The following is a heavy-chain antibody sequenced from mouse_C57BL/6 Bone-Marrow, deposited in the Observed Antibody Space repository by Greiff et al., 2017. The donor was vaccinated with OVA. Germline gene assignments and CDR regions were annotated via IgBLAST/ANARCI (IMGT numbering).Heavy chain of an antibody. CDR1: GYTFTDYY. Sequence: EVQLQQSGPVLVKPGASVKMSCKASGYTFTDYYMNWVKQSHGKSLEWIGYINPYNGGTSYNQKFKGKATLTVDKSSSTAYMELNSLTSEDSAVYYCARGMGYYDGSSPYYFGGWGKGTTLSAAS. D-gene: IGHD1-1*01. CDR2: INPYNGGT. V-gene: IGHV1-19*01. J-gene: IGHJ2*01. CDR3: ARGMGYYDGSSPYYFGG.